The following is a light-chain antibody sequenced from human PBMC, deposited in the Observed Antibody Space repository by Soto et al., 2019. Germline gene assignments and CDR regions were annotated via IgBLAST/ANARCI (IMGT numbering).Light chain of an antibody. J-gene: IGKJ2*01. CDR1: QSVGSN. CDR3: QQHNNWPLYT. CDR2: GAS. Sequence: EIVMTQSPATLSVSPGERATLSCRASQSVGSNLAWYQQKPGQAPRLLIYGASTRATGIPARFSGSGSGTAFTLAIICLQSEDCAGYYCQQHNNWPLYTFGQGTKLDIK. V-gene: IGKV3-15*01.